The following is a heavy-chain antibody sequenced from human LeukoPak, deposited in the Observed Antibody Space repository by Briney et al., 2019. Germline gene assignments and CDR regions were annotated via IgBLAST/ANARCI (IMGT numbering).Heavy chain of an antibody. D-gene: IGHD5-12*01. Sequence: AGSLRLSCAASGFTFSSYAMTWVRQAPGKGLEWVSGITSSGASTYYAASVKGRFTVSRDNSENTLYLQINNLSAEDTGTYYCVKDEDLYSPTWYLFEDWGQGTLVTVSS. CDR3: VKDEDLYSPTWYLFED. V-gene: IGHV3-23*01. CDR2: ITSSGAST. CDR1: GFTFSSYA. J-gene: IGHJ4*02.